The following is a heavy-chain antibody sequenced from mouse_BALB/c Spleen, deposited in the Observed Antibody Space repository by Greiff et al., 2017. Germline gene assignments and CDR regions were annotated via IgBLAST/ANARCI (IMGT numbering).Heavy chain of an antibody. CDR1: GFTFSDYG. V-gene: IGHV5-15*02. Sequence: EVQVVESGGGLVQPGGSRKLSCAASGFTFSDYGMAWVRQAPGKGPEWVAFISNLAYSIYYADTVTGRFTISRENAKNTLYLEMSSLRSEDTAMYYCARDQGLRPFAYWGQGTLVTVSA. J-gene: IGHJ3*01. D-gene: IGHD2-4*01. CDR3: ARDQGLRPFAY. CDR2: ISNLAYSI.